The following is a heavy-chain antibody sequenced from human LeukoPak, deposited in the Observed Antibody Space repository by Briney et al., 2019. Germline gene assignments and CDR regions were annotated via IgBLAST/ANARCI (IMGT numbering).Heavy chain of an antibody. CDR2: INPSGGST. CDR3: ARVNLEMATIGGFDY. J-gene: IGHJ4*02. CDR1: GYTFTSYY. Sequence: ASVKVSCTASGYTFTSYYMHWVRQAPGQGLEWMGIINPSGGSTSYAQKFQGRVTMTRDTSTSTVYMELSSLRSEDTAVYYCARVNLEMATIGGFDYWGQGTLVTVSS. D-gene: IGHD5-24*01. V-gene: IGHV1-46*01.